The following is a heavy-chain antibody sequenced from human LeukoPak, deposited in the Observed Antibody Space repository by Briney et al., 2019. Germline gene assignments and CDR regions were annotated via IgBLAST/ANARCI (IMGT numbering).Heavy chain of an antibody. J-gene: IGHJ6*03. V-gene: IGHV4-39*07. D-gene: IGHD3-10*01. CDR3: AGRLGSGSGSSWRAKKYYYLDL. CDR2: IYYSGST. Sequence: NASETLSLTCTVSGGSISSSSYYWGWIRQPPGKGLEWIGSIYYSGSTYYNPSLKSRVTISVDTSKNQFSLKLSSVTAADTAVHYRAGRLGSGSGSSWRAKKYYYLDLWGKGTTVTISS. CDR1: GGSISSSSYY.